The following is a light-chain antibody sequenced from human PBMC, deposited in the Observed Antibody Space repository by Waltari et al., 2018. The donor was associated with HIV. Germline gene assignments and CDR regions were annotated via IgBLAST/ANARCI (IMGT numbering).Light chain of an antibody. CDR2: WAS. CDR3: QQYYSTPLT. J-gene: IGKJ2*01. CDR1: QSVLHSSNNKNY. V-gene: IGKV4-1*01. Sequence: DIVMTQSPDSLVVSLGERATINCKSSQSVLHSSNNKNYLTWYQQKPGQPPKLLIYWASTRESGVPDRFSGSGSGTDFTLTISSLQAEDVAVYYCQQYYSTPLTFGQGTKLEIK.